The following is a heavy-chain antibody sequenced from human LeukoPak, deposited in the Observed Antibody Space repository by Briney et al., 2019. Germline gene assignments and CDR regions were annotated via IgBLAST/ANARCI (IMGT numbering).Heavy chain of an antibody. V-gene: IGHV3-21*01. Sequence: GGSLRLSRAASGFTFSSYSMNWVRQAPGKGLEWVSSISSSSSYIYYADSVKGRFTISRDNAKNSLYLQMNSLRAEDTAVYYCASEYSSGWAVPGYWGQGTLVTVSS. CDR2: ISSSSSYI. J-gene: IGHJ4*02. D-gene: IGHD6-19*01. CDR1: GFTFSSYS. CDR3: ASEYSSGWAVPGY.